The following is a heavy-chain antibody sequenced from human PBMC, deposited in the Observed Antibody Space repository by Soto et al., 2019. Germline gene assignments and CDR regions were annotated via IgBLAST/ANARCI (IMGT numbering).Heavy chain of an antibody. V-gene: IGHV4-39*01. Sequence: PSETLSLTWTVSGGSISSSSYCWGWIRQPPGKGLEWIGSIYYSGSTYYNPSLKSRVTISVDTSKNQFSLKLSSVTAADTAVYYCARHSYYYGSTYGCWLDPWGQGTLVTVSS. CDR3: ARHSYYYGSTYGCWLDP. J-gene: IGHJ5*02. CDR2: IYYSGST. D-gene: IGHD3-10*01. CDR1: GGSISSSSYC.